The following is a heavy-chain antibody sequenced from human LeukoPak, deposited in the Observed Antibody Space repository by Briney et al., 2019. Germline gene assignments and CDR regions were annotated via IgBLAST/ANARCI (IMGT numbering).Heavy chain of an antibody. Sequence: GGSLRLSCAASGFTFSSYAMSWVRQAPGKGLEWVSIVSGSGSTTFYADSVRGRFTISRDNSKNTLYLQMNSLRAEDTAVYYCAKDSEFWGQGTLVTVSS. CDR1: GFTFSSYA. J-gene: IGHJ4*02. CDR3: AKDSEF. CDR2: VSGSGSTT. V-gene: IGHV3-23*01.